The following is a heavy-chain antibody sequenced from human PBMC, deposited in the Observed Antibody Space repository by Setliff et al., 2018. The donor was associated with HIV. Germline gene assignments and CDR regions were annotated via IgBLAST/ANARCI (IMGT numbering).Heavy chain of an antibody. J-gene: IGHJ6*03. CDR2: IYHDGTT. V-gene: IGHV4-39*07. CDR3: TRDLWGDDYYYNNMDV. D-gene: IGHD2-21*02. CDR1: GGSINTSSYY. Sequence: SETLSLTCSVSGGSINTSSYYWAWVRQPPGNELEWIGSIYHDGTTHYRSSLRSRAAISIDTSKSQISLKVRSVTAADTAVYYCTRDLWGDDYYYNNMDVWGKGTTVTVSS.